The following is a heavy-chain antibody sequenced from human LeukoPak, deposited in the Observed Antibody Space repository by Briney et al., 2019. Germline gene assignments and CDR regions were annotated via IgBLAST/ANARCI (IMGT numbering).Heavy chain of an antibody. CDR1: GGTFSSYT. Sequence: SVKVSCKASGGTFSSYTISWVRQAPGQGLEWMGRIIPILGIANYAQKFQGRVTITADKSTCTAYMEPRSLRSEDTAVYYCARDADSIGGGSCYGIWGQGTLVTVSS. CDR3: ARDADSIGGGSCYGI. V-gene: IGHV1-69*04. D-gene: IGHD2-15*01. CDR2: IIPILGIA. J-gene: IGHJ4*02.